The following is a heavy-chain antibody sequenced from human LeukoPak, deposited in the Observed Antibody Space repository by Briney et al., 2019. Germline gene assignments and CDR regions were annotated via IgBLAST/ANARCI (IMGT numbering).Heavy chain of an antibody. J-gene: IGHJ6*04. Sequence: GESLTLSCAASGFSFRNYAMNWDRRPQGDGMECVSAISGISTGGSSTFYADSVKGRFTMSIHNSNNMSYLQLNSRRDEDMAVYYCAKGATDYGSGYGMDVWGKGTTVTVSS. D-gene: IGHD3-10*01. CDR1: GFSFRNYA. V-gene: IGHV3-23*01. CDR2: ISGISTGGSST. CDR3: AKGATDYGSGYGMDV.